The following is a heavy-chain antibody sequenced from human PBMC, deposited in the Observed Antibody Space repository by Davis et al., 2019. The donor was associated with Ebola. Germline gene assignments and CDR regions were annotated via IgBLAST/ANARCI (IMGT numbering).Heavy chain of an antibody. D-gene: IGHD1-26*01. CDR1: GGSIISSSSY. Sequence: MPSETLSLTCTVSGGSIISSSSYWGWIRQPPRKGLEWIGSIYYSGITYYNPSLKSRVTISVDTSKNQFSLKLSSVTAADTAVYYCARWAGASGDLRAFDIWGQGTMVTVSS. CDR2: IYYSGIT. V-gene: IGHV4-39*01. CDR3: ARWAGASGDLRAFDI. J-gene: IGHJ3*02.